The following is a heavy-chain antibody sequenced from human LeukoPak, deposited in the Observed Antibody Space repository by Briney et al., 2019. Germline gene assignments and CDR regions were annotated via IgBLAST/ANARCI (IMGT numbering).Heavy chain of an antibody. CDR3: TKDLTDYHYYYTDV. CDR2: ISSSGRSI. Sequence: GGSLILSCAASGFTFNIYEMNWVRQAPGKGPEWISYISSSGRSIYYADSVKGRFTSSRDNSKNTLYLQMNSLRAEDTAVYYCTKDLTDYHYYYTDVWGKGTTVIVSS. CDR1: GFTFNIYE. D-gene: IGHD2-21*02. J-gene: IGHJ6*03. V-gene: IGHV3-48*03.